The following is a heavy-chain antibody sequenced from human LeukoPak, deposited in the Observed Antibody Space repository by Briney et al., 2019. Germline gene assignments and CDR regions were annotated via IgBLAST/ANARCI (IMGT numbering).Heavy chain of an antibody. J-gene: IGHJ3*02. CDR3: ASSYFDSSTHAYDI. Sequence: GGSLRLSCAASGFTFSNYGMSWVRQAPGKGLEWVSYISSSGSTIYYADSVKGRFTISRDNAKNSLYLQMNSLRAEDTAVYYCASSYFDSSTHAYDIWGQGTMVTVSS. CDR1: GFTFSNYG. V-gene: IGHV3-48*04. CDR2: ISSSGSTI. D-gene: IGHD3-22*01.